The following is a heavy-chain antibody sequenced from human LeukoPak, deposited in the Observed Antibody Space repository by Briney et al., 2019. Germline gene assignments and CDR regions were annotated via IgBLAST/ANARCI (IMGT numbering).Heavy chain of an antibody. Sequence: PGGSLRLSCAASGFTVSSNYMSWVRQAPGKGLEWVSSISTSGGSTSYADSVKGRFTISSDNSKNTLYLQMNSLRAEDTALYYCAKDAVFGDYEWVFDYWGQGTLVTVSS. J-gene: IGHJ4*02. CDR1: GFTVSSNY. CDR3: AKDAVFGDYEWVFDY. V-gene: IGHV3-53*05. CDR2: ISTSGGST. D-gene: IGHD4-17*01.